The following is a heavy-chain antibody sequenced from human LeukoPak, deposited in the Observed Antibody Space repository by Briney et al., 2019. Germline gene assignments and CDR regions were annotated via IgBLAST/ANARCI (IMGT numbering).Heavy chain of an antibody. CDR1: GGSFSGYY. D-gene: IGHD6-19*01. V-gene: IGHV4-34*01. Sequence: SETLSLTCAVYGGSFSGYYWSWIRQPPGKGVEWIGEINHSGSTNYNPSLKSRVTISVDTSKNQFSLKLSSVTAADTAVYYCARIRYSSGWLDYWGQGTLVTVSS. CDR3: ARIRYSSGWLDY. CDR2: INHSGST. J-gene: IGHJ4*02.